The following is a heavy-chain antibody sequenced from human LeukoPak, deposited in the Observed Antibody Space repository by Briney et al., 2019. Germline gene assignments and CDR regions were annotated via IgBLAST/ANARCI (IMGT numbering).Heavy chain of an antibody. CDR2: INPNSGGT. CDR3: ARGTSGQQLVYYYYMDV. J-gene: IGHJ6*03. D-gene: IGHD6-13*01. CDR1: GGTFSGYY. Sequence: ASVKVSCKASGGTFSGYYMHWVRQAPGQGLEWMGWINPNSGGTNYAQKFQGRVTMTRDTSISTAYMELSRLRSDDTAVYYCARGTSGQQLVYYYYMDVWGKGTTVTISS. V-gene: IGHV1-2*02.